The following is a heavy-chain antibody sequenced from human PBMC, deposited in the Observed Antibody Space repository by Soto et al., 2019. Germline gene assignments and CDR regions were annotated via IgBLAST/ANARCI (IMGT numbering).Heavy chain of an antibody. CDR1: GFTFSSYS. Sequence: EVQLVESGGGLVKPGGSLRLSCAASGFTFSSYSMNWVRQAPGKGLEWVSSISSSSSYIYYADSVKGRFTISRDNAKNSLYLQMNSLRAEDTAVYYCARVAAAGTFAFDIWGQGTMVTVSS. D-gene: IGHD6-13*01. CDR3: ARVAAAGTFAFDI. V-gene: IGHV3-21*01. J-gene: IGHJ3*02. CDR2: ISSSSSYI.